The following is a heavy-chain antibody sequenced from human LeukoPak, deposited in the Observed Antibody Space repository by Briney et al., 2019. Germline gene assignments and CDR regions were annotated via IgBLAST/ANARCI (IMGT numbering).Heavy chain of an antibody. V-gene: IGHV4-59*01. J-gene: IGHJ4*02. CDR3: ARGYSNYDLDY. CDR1: GGSISSYY. D-gene: IGHD4-11*01. Sequence: SETLSLTCTVSGGSISSYYWSWIRQPPGKGLEWIGYIYYSGGTNYNPSLKSRVTISVDTSKNQFSLKLSSVTAADTAVYYCARGYSNYDLDYWGQGTLVTVSS. CDR2: IYYSGGT.